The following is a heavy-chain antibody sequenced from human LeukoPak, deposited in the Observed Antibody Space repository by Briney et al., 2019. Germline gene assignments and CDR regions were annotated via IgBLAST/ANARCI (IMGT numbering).Heavy chain of an antibody. V-gene: IGHV3-21*01. Sequence: KSAGSLRLSCAASGFTFSSYCMNWVRQAPGKGLEWVSSISSSSSYIYYADLVKGRFTISRDNAKNSLYLQMNSLRAEDTAVYYCARDGTGGGAFDIWGQGTMVTVSS. D-gene: IGHD2-8*02. CDR2: ISSSSSYI. J-gene: IGHJ3*02. CDR3: ARDGTGGGAFDI. CDR1: GFTFSSYC.